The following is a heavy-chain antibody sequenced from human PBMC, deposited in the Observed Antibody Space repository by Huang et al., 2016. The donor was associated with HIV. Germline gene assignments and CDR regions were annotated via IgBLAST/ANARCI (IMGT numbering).Heavy chain of an antibody. D-gene: IGHD3-22*01. CDR2: IIPLCDET. J-gene: IGHJ2*01. Sequence: SVKVSCKASGGTFNTYAISWVRQAPGQGLEWMGGIIPLCDETHYAQNFHDRVTITADKSAATMYVELSNLTFEDTAVYYCARPQYYDSSGHHWYFDLWGRGTPVTVST. CDR1: GGTFNTYA. V-gene: IGHV1-69*06. CDR3: ARPQYYDSSGHHWYFDL.